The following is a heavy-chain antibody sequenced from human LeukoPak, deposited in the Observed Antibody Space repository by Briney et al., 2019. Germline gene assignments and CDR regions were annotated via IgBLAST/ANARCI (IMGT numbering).Heavy chain of an antibody. CDR2: ISGSGGGT. Sequence: GGSLRLSCEASGVTFSSYVMSWVRQPPGKRPEWVSGISGSGGGTYYADSVKGRFAISRDNSKNTLDLQMNSLRAEDTAVYYCVQEGPRGLAFDIWGQGTKVTVSS. J-gene: IGHJ3*02. CDR1: GVTFSSYV. CDR3: VQEGPRGLAFDI. V-gene: IGHV3-23*01.